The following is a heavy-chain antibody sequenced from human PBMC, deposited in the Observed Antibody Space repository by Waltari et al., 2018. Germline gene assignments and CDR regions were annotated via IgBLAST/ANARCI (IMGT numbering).Heavy chain of an antibody. CDR1: GGSFSGYY. J-gene: IGHJ4*02. CDR2: INHSGSA. D-gene: IGHD2-2*01. Sequence: QVQLQQWGAGLLKPSETLSLPCAVYGGSFSGYYWSWIRQPPGKGLEWIGEINHSGSANYNPSLKSRVTRSVDTAKNQFSLKRSSVTAADTAVYYWARGRRGPAAANFDYCGQGTLVTVSS. CDR3: ARGRRGPAAANFDY. V-gene: IGHV4-34*01.